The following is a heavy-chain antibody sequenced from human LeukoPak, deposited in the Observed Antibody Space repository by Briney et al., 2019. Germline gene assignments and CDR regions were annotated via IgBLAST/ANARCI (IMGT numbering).Heavy chain of an antibody. V-gene: IGHV3-48*04. Sequence: GGSLRLSCAASGFTFSSHAMHWVRQAPGKGLEWVSYTSSSSSTIYYADSVKSRFTISRDNAKNSLYLQMNSLRAEDTAVYYCARLRYYGMDVWGQGTTVTVSS. CDR2: TSSSSSTI. CDR3: ARLRYYGMDV. CDR1: GFTFSSHA. J-gene: IGHJ6*02.